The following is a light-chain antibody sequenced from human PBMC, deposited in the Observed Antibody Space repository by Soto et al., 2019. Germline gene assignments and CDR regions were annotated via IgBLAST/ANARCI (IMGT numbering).Light chain of an antibody. J-gene: IGLJ3*02. Sequence: QSVLTQLPSVSGAPGQRVTISCTGSSSNIGAGYDVHWYQQLPGTAPKLLIYGNSNRPSGVPDRFSGSKSGTSASLAITGLQAEDEADYYCQSYDSSPYWVFGGGTKLTVL. V-gene: IGLV1-40*01. CDR2: GNS. CDR1: SSNIGAGYD. CDR3: QSYDSSPYWV.